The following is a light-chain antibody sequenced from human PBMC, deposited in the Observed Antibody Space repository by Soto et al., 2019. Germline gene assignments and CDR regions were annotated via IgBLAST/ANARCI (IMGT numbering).Light chain of an antibody. CDR2: DVG. CDR1: SSDVGGYNY. CDR3: SSYTSSSTLEGV. Sequence: QSVLTQPASVSGSPGQSITISCTGTSSDVGGYNYVSWYQQHPGKAPKLMIYDVGNRPSGVSNRFSGSKSGNTASLTISGLQAEDEADYYCSSYTSSSTLEGVFGTGTKVTVL. V-gene: IGLV2-14*01. J-gene: IGLJ1*01.